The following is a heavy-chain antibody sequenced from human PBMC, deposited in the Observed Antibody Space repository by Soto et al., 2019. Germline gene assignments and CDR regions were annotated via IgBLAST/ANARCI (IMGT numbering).Heavy chain of an antibody. D-gene: IGHD2-15*01. CDR3: ARGDREDIAVVVGARPGEYGVDV. Sequence: QVQLVESGGGVVQPGRSLRLSCAASGFTFSSYAMHWVRQAPGKGLECVAVISYDGSNKVYRDSVKGRFTISRDNSKNTLYLQINSLRYEDTAVYYCARGDREDIAVVVGARPGEYGVDVWGQGATVPVSS. J-gene: IGHJ6*02. V-gene: IGHV3-30-3*01. CDR2: ISYDGSNK. CDR1: GFTFSSYA.